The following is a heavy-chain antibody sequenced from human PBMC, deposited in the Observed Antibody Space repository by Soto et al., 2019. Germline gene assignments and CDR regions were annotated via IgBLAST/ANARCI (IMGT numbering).Heavy chain of an antibody. V-gene: IGHV4-31*03. CDR2: IYYSGST. CDR3: ARDSSGYYHFDS. CDR1: GGSISSGGYY. D-gene: IGHD3-22*01. J-gene: IGHJ4*02. Sequence: QVQLQESGPGLVKPSQTLSLTCTVSGGSISSGGYYCNWIRQHPGKGLEWIGYIYYSGSTYYNPSLKSRVTISVDTSKNQFSLKLTYVTAADTAVYYCARDSSGYYHFDSWGQGTLVTVSS.